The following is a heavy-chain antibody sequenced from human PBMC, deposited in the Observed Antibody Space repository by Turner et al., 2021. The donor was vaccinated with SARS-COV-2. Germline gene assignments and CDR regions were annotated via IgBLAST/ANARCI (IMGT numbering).Heavy chain of an antibody. D-gene: IGHD3-3*01. CDR2: ISYDGSNK. CDR1: GFTFSSYA. CDR3: AREDDFWSGYHHYGMDV. V-gene: IGHV3-30-3*01. Sequence: QVQLVESGGGVVQPGRSLRLSCAASGFTFSSYAMHWVRQAPGKGLEWVAVISYDGSNKYYADSVKGRFTISRDNSKNTLYLQMNSLRAEDTAVYYCAREDDFWSGYHHYGMDVWGQGTTVTVSS. J-gene: IGHJ6*02.